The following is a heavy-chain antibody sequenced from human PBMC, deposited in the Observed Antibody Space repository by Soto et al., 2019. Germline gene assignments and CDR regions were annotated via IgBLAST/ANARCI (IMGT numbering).Heavy chain of an antibody. V-gene: IGHV3-21*01. CDR3: ARDQPSMYQLPNYYMDV. Sequence: GGSLRLSCAASGFTFSSYSMNWVRQAPGKGLEWVSSISSSSSYIYYADSVKGRFTISRDNAKNSLYLQMNSLRAEDTAVYYCARDQPSMYQLPNYYMDVWGKGTTVTVSS. CDR1: GFTFSSYS. D-gene: IGHD2-2*01. CDR2: ISSSSSYI. J-gene: IGHJ6*03.